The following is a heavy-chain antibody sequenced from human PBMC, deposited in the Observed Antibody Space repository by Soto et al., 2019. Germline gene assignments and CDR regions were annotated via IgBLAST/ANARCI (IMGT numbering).Heavy chain of an antibody. D-gene: IGHD2-2*01. CDR2: ISYDGSNK. J-gene: IGHJ4*02. V-gene: IGHV3-30*18. Sequence: GALRLSCAASGFTFSSYGMHWVRQAPGKGLEWVAVISYDGSNKYYADSVKGRFTISRDNSKNTLYLQMNSLRAEDTAVYYCAKDDQKGLYCSSTSCFFDYWGQGTLVTVSS. CDR1: GFTFSSYG. CDR3: AKDDQKGLYCSSTSCFFDY.